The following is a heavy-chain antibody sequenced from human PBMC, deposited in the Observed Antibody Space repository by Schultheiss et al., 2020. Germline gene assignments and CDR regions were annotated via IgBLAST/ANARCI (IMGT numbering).Heavy chain of an antibody. J-gene: IGHJ6*02. CDR3: ARDGASSSGMDV. D-gene: IGHD6-13*01. V-gene: IGHV1-8*01. CDR1: GYTFTSYD. Sequence: ASVKVSCKASGYTFTSYDINWVRQATGQGLEWMGWMNPNSGNTGYAQKFQGRVTMTRDTSTSTVYMELSSLRSEDTAVYYCARDGASSSGMDVWGQGTTVTVSS. CDR2: MNPNSGNT.